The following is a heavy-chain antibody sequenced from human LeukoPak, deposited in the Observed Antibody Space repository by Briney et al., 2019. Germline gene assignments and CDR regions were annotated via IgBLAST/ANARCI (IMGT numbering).Heavy chain of an antibody. J-gene: IGHJ4*02. V-gene: IGHV4-59*08. Sequence: PSETLSLTCTVSGGSIGGDYWTWIRQPPGKGLQYIGYIYHTGATNYNPSLKSRVTMSVDTSKNQFSLKLNSVTAADTAVYFCAKYGKSGWSIDIWGQGTLVTVSS. CDR2: IYHTGAT. D-gene: IGHD6-19*01. CDR3: AKYGKSGWSIDI. CDR1: GGSIGGDY.